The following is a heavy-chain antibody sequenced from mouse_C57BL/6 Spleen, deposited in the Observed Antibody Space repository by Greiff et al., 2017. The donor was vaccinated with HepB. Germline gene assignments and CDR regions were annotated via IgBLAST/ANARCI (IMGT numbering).Heavy chain of an antibody. CDR2: INPSTGGT. CDR1: GYSFTGYY. CDR3: ARGGTRAMDY. Sequence: VQLQQSGPELVKPGASVKISCKASGYSFTGYYMNWVKQSPEKSLEWIGEINPSTGGTTYNQKFKAKATLTVDKSSSTAYMQLKSLTSEDSAVYYCARGGTRAMDYWGQGTSVTVSS. V-gene: IGHV1-42*01. D-gene: IGHD3-3*01. J-gene: IGHJ4*01.